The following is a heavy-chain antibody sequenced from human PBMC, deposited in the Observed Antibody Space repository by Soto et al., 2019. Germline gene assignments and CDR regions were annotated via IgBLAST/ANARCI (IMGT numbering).Heavy chain of an antibody. D-gene: IGHD2-15*01. CDR1: GFTFSSYA. Sequence: EVQLLESGGGLVQPGGSLRLSCAASGFTFSSYAMSWVRQAPGKGLEWVSAISGSGGSAYYADSVKGRFTISRDNSKNTLYLQMNSLRAEDTAVYYCAKRISRVVVAAPGYWGQGTLVTVSS. V-gene: IGHV3-23*01. CDR2: ISGSGGSA. CDR3: AKRISRVVVAAPGY. J-gene: IGHJ4*02.